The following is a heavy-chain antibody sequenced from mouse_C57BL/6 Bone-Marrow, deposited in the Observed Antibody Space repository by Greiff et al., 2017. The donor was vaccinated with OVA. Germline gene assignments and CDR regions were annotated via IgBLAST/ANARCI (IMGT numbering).Heavy chain of an antibody. CDR2: INPYNGGT. Sequence: VQLQQSGPVLVKPGASVKMSCKASGYTFTDYYMNWVKQSHGKSLEWIGVINPYNGGTSYNQKFKGKATLTVDKSSSTAYMELNSLTSEDSAVYYCARERIYYGPFAYWGQGTLVTVSA. D-gene: IGHD2-1*01. CDR1: GYTFTDYY. CDR3: ARERIYYGPFAY. V-gene: IGHV1-19*01. J-gene: IGHJ3*01.